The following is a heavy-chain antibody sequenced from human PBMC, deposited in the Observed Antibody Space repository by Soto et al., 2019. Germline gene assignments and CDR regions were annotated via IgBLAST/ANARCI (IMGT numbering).Heavy chain of an antibody. CDR1: GGTFSSYA. Sequence: GASVKVSCKASGGTFSSYAISWVRQAPGQGLEWMGGIIPIFGTANYAQKFQGRVTITADESTRTAYMELSSLRSEDTAVYYSARVGDPRIYDSSGYYFDYWGQGTLVTVSS. J-gene: IGHJ4*02. V-gene: IGHV1-69*13. D-gene: IGHD3-22*01. CDR3: ARVGDPRIYDSSGYYFDY. CDR2: IIPIFGTA.